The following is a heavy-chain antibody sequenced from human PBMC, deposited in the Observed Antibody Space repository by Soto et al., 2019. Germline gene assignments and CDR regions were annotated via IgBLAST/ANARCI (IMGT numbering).Heavy chain of an antibody. CDR2: ISHDGSEK. V-gene: IGHV3-30-3*01. CDR1: RFTFSSYA. D-gene: IGHD6-13*01. CDR3: ARAAAYFYRYYYAMDV. Sequence: QVQLVESGGGVVQPGKSLRLSCAASRFTFSSYAMDWVRQAPGKGLEWVAVISHDGSEKYYGDSVKGRFTISRDNPKNTVYLQMNSLRPEDTAVYYCARAAAYFYRYYYAMDVWGQGTAVTVSS. J-gene: IGHJ6*02.